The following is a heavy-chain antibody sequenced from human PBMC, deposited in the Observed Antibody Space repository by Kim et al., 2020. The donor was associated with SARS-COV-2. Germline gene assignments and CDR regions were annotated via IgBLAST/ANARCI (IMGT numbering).Heavy chain of an antibody. D-gene: IGHD6-19*01. Sequence: YAQKFQGRVTMTRNTSISTAYMELSSLRSEDTAVYYCARVYSSGWPDFDYWGQGTLVTVSS. V-gene: IGHV1-8*01. J-gene: IGHJ4*02. CDR3: ARVYSSGWPDFDY.